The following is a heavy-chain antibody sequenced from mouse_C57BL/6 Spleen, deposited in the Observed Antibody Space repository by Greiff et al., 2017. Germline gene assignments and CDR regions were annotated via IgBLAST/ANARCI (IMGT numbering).Heavy chain of an antibody. J-gene: IGHJ3*01. CDR2: IYPRSGNT. CDR1: GYTFTSYG. D-gene: IGHD4-1*01. CDR3: ARSDWY. V-gene: IGHV1-81*01. Sequence: VQLQQSGAELARPGASVKLSCKASGYTFTSYGISWVKQRTGQGLEWIGVIYPRSGNTYYNEKFKGKAALTADKSSSTAYMELRSLTSEDSAVYFCARSDWYWGQGTLVTVSA.